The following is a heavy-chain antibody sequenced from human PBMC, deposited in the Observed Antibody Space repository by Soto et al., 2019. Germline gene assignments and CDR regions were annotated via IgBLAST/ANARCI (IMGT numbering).Heavy chain of an antibody. CDR1: NGSISSYY. CDR3: ARLESLLRWGPEWENNSFHI. J-gene: IGHJ3*02. D-gene: IGHD1-26*01. CDR2: IYYSGST. Sequence: PSETLSLTCTVSNGSISSYYWSWIRQPPGKGLEWIGYIYYSGSTNYNPSLKSRVTMSVDMSKNQHSLKLSSVTAADTAVYFCARLESLLRWGPEWENNSFHIWGQGTMVTVSS. V-gene: IGHV4-59*01.